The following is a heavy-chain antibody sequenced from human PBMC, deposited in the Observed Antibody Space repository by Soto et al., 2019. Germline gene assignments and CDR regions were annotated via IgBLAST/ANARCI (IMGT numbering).Heavy chain of an antibody. Sequence: GESLKISCAASGFTFSSYGMHWVRQAPGKGLEWVAVIWYDGSNKYYADSVKGRFTISRDNSKNTLYLQMNSLRAEDTAVYYCASGIAAAGTGVTCCYYGMDVWGQGTTVTVSS. CDR2: IWYDGSNK. J-gene: IGHJ6*02. CDR3: ASGIAAAGTGVTCCYYGMDV. V-gene: IGHV3-33*01. D-gene: IGHD6-13*01. CDR1: GFTFSSYG.